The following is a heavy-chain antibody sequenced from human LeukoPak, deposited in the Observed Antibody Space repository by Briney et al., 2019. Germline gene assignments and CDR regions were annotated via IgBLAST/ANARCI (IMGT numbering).Heavy chain of an antibody. V-gene: IGHV1-2*02. CDR3: AREPPITSDAFDI. Sequence: ASVKVSCKASGYTFTGYYMHWVRQAPGQGLEWMGWINPNSGGTNYAQKFQGRVTMTRDTSISTAYMELSRLRSDDTAVYYCAREPPITSDAFDIWGQGTMVTVSS. J-gene: IGHJ3*02. D-gene: IGHD1-14*01. CDR2: INPNSGGT. CDR1: GYTFTGYY.